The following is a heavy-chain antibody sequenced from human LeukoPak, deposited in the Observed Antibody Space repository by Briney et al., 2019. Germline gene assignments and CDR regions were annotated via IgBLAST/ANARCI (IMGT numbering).Heavy chain of an antibody. D-gene: IGHD1-26*01. J-gene: IGHJ5*02. CDR1: GGSISSSGYY. CDR2: IYYSGST. V-gene: IGHV4-39*01. Sequence: SETLSLTCTVSGGSISSSGYYWGWIRQPPGKGLEWIASIYYSGSTYYNPSLKSRVTISVDTSKNQLSLKLSSLTAADAAVYYCARHEYSGSYYGLSWFDPWGQGTLVTVSS. CDR3: ARHEYSGSYYGLSWFDP.